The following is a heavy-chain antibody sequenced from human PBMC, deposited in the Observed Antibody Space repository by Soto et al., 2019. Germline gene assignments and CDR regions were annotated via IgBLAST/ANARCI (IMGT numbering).Heavy chain of an antibody. J-gene: IGHJ4*02. V-gene: IGHV3-48*01. Sequence: GGSLRLSCAASGFTFSTYSMSWVRQAPGKGLEWVSYISSTSDTIYYADSVKGRFTISRDNAKNSLYLHMNSLSAEDTAVYYCARDLGCSGGIRYRDFGYCGQGTLVTVSS. CDR1: GFTFSTYS. D-gene: IGHD2-15*01. CDR2: ISSTSDTI. CDR3: ARDLGCSGGIRYRDFGY.